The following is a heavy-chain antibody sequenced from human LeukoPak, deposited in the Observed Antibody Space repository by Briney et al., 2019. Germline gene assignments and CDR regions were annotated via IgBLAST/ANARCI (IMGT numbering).Heavy chain of an antibody. D-gene: IGHD3-10*01. CDR2: IYHSGRT. J-gene: IGHJ4*02. CDR3: ARDNNYYGSGSYHDY. Sequence: SETLSLTCTVSGYSISSGYYWGWIRQPPGKGLEWIGIIYHSGRTDYNPSLKSRVTISEDTSKNQFSLKLSSVTAADTAVYYCARDNNYYGSGSYHDYWGQGTLVTVSS. V-gene: IGHV4-38-2*02. CDR1: GYSISSGYY.